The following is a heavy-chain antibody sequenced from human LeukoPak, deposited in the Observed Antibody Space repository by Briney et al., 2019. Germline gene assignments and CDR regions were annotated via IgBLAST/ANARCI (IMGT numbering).Heavy chain of an antibody. D-gene: IGHD3-9*01. V-gene: IGHV4-4*07. Sequence: SETLSLTCTVSGGSISSYYWSWIRQPAGKGLEWIGRIYTSGSTNYNPSLKSRVTISVDTSKNQFSLKLSSVTAADMAVYYCAREGRGYDILTGYFPSYFDYWGQGTLVTVSS. CDR1: GGSISSYY. CDR2: IYTSGST. J-gene: IGHJ4*02. CDR3: AREGRGYDILTGYFPSYFDY.